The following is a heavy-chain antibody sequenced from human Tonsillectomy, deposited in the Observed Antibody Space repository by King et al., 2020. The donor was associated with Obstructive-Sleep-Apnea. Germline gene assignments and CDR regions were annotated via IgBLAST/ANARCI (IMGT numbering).Heavy chain of an antibody. CDR2: IYYSGSA. V-gene: IGHV4-59*08. CDR3: ARQPEVTTWYIFDC. D-gene: IGHD4-17*01. CDR1: GASISNNY. Sequence: VQLQESGPGLVKPSETLSLTCSVSGASISNNYWSWIRQPPGKGLEWIGYIYYSGSAMYNPSPKSRVTISVDTSKSQFSLRLTSVTAADTAIYYCARQPEVTTWYIFDCWGQGTLVTVTS. J-gene: IGHJ4*02.